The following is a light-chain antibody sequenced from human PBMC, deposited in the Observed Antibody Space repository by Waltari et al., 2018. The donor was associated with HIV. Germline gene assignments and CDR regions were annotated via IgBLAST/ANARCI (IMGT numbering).Light chain of an antibody. CDR2: EVS. CDR1: SSDAGGYNY. Sequence: QSALTLPPSDSGSSGHSVTIKCPGTSSDAGGYNYVSWYQQHPGKAPKLMIYEVSKRPSGVPDRFSGSKSGNTASLTVSGLQAEDEADYYCNSYAGSNNVVFGGGTKVTVL. CDR3: NSYAGSNNVV. V-gene: IGLV2-8*01. J-gene: IGLJ2*01.